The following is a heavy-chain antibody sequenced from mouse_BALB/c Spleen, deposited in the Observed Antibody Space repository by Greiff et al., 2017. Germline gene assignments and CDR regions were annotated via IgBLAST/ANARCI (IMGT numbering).Heavy chain of an antibody. CDR2: INPSSGYT. CDR1: GYTFTSYT. V-gene: IGHV1-4*01. CDR3: ARSGRFYGYFDY. Sequence: QVHVKQSGAELARPGASVKMSCKASGYTFTSYTMHWVKQRPGQGLEWIGYINPSSGYTNYNQKFKDKATLTADKSSSTAYMQLSSLTSEDSAVYYCARSGRFYGYFDYWGQGTTLTVSS. J-gene: IGHJ2*01. D-gene: IGHD1-1*01.